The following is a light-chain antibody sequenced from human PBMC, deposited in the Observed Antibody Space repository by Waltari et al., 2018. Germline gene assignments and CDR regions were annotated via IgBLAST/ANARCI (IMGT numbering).Light chain of an antibody. V-gene: IGLV3-21*01. CDR1: NIESKS. Sequence: SYVLTQPPSVSVAPGETARITCGGNNIESKSVHWYRQRPGQAPVVVISYDNDRAAGFPERCAGSNSGNTATLTISRVEAGDEADDYCQVWDANTDPGVFGTGTEVTVL. CDR2: YDN. J-gene: IGLJ1*01. CDR3: QVWDANTDPGV.